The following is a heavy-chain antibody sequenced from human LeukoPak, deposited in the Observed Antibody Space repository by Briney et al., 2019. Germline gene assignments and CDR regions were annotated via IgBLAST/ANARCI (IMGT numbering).Heavy chain of an antibody. CDR3: ARGDVLRFLEGTFDI. CDR1: GGTFSSYA. D-gene: IGHD3-3*01. CDR2: IIPIFGTA. J-gene: IGHJ3*02. V-gene: IGHV1-69*05. Sequence: GASVKVSCKASGGTFSSYAISWVRQAPGQGLEWMGGIIPIFGTANYAQKFQGRVTITTDESTSTAYMELSSLRSEDTAVYYCARGDVLRFLEGTFDIWGQGTMVTVSS.